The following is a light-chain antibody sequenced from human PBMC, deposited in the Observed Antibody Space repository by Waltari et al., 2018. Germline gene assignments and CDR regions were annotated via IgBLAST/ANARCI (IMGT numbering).Light chain of an antibody. Sequence: QSVLTQPPSASGTPGQRITVPCSGSRSNLGSNTVNCYRQLPGTAPKLLIYKNNRRPSGVPDRFSGSKSGTSASLAISGLQSEDEADYFCATWDNGLNGVVFGGGSKVTVL. J-gene: IGLJ2*01. CDR3: ATWDNGLNGVV. CDR1: RSNLGSNT. CDR2: KNN. V-gene: IGLV1-44*01.